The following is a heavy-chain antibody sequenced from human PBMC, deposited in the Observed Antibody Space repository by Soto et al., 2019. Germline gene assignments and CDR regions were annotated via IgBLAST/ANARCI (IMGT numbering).Heavy chain of an antibody. D-gene: IGHD4-4*01. J-gene: IGHJ6*03. CDR3: ARDQSTVTTSLNYYYYYMDV. V-gene: IGHV3-21*01. CDR2: ISSSSSYI. CDR1: GFTFSSYS. Sequence: VQLVESGGGLVKPGGSLRLSCAASGFTFSSYSMNWVRQAPGKGLEWVSSISSSSSYIYYADSVKGRFTISRDNAKNSLYLQMNSLRAEDTAVYYCARDQSTVTTSLNYYYYYMDVWGKGTTVTVSS.